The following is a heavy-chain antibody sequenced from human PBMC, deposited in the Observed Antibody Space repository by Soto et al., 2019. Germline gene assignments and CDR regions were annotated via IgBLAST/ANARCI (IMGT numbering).Heavy chain of an antibody. D-gene: IGHD3-10*01. Sequence: EVQVLESGGGLVQPGGSLRLSCAASGFTFSSYAMSWLRQAPGKGPEWVSGIGGSDGSTYYADSVKGRFTISRDNSKNTLHLQMTTLRAEDTAVYYCAKDPLGSVGGLYDPWGKGTLVTVSS. CDR2: IGGSDGST. CDR3: AKDPLGSVGGLYDP. CDR1: GFTFSSYA. J-gene: IGHJ5*02. V-gene: IGHV3-23*01.